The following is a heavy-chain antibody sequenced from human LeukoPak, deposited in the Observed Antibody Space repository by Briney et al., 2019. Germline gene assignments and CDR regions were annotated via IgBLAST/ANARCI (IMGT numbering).Heavy chain of an antibody. D-gene: IGHD4-17*01. V-gene: IGHV6-1*01. CDR3: ARGRVTTIANYYYYYIDV. Sequence: SQTLSLTCALSGDSFSSNSAGWTWVRQSPSRGLEWLGRTYYRSKWYNDYEVSVQIRIPINPDTSKNQFSLQLNSVTPEDTAVYYCARGRVTTIANYYYYYIDVWGKGTTVTVSS. CDR1: GDSFSSNSAG. CDR2: TYYRSKWYN. J-gene: IGHJ6*03.